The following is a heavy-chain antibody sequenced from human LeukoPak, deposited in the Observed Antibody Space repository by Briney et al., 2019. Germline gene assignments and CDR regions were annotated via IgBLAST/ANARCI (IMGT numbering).Heavy chain of an antibody. CDR3: AKEDTAMVIGYFDY. V-gene: IGHV3-23*01. Sequence: PGGSLRLSCAASGFTFSSYAMSWVRQAPGKGLEWVSAISGSGLTTYYAGSVKDRFTISRDNSKNTLFLQMNSLRAEDTAVYYCAKEDTAMVIGYFDYWGQGTLVAVSS. J-gene: IGHJ4*02. CDR1: GFTFSSYA. CDR2: ISGSGLTT. D-gene: IGHD5-18*01.